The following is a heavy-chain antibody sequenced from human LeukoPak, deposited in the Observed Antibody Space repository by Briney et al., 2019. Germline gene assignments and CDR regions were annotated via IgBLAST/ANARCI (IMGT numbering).Heavy chain of an antibody. CDR2: IYHSGST. Sequence: SETLSLTCTVSGGSISSGGYYWSWLRQPPGKGLEWTGYIYHSGSTYYNPSLKSRVTIPVDRSKNQFSLKLSSVTAADTAVYYCARSLAARGDFDYWGQGTLVTVSS. CDR3: ARSLAARGDFDY. D-gene: IGHD6-13*01. V-gene: IGHV4-30-2*01. CDR1: GGSISSGGYY. J-gene: IGHJ4*02.